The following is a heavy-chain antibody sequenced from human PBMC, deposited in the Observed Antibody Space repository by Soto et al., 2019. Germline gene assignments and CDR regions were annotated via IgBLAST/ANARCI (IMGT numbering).Heavy chain of an antibody. CDR2: IYGTGRSGSS. D-gene: IGHD3-3*01. J-gene: IGHJ6*02. V-gene: IGHV4-4*07. CDR1: AVSVRSRY. CDR3: ARGGNYDVWSGYSDYSYGMDV. Sequence: SETLSLTCNVSAVSVRSRYWSWIRQPAGKGLEWIGRIYGTGRSGSSNYNPSLKGRVTRSVDTSKNQISLKLTSATAADTAVYYCARGGNYDVWSGYSDYSYGMDVWGQGTTGTV.